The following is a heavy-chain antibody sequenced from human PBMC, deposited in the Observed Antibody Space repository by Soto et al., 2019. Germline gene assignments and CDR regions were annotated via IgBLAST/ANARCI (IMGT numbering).Heavy chain of an antibody. CDR3: ARPAPDWFDP. J-gene: IGHJ5*02. Sequence: PSETLSLTCTVSGGSISSSSYYWGWIRQPPGKGLEWIGSIYYSGSTYYNPSLKSRVTISVDTSKNQFSLKLSSVTAADTAVYYCARPAPDWFDPWGQGTLVTVSS. CDR2: IYYSGST. CDR1: GGSISSSSYY. V-gene: IGHV4-39*01.